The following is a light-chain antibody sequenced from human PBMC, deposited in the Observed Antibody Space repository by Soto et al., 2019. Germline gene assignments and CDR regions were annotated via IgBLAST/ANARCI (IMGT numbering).Light chain of an antibody. CDR2: HDN. Sequence: QSVLTQPPSASVTPGQSITISCSGSSSNIGNDFVYWYQQLPRTAPKLLIYHDNHRPSGVPDRFSRSKSGTSASLVIGGHRSEDEADYYCASWDDSLRGYVFGTGTKVTVL. V-gene: IGLV1-47*02. CDR1: SSNIGNDF. CDR3: ASWDDSLRGYV. J-gene: IGLJ1*01.